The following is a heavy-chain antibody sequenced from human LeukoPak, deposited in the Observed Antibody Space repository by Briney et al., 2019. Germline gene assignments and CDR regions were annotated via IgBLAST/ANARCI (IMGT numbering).Heavy chain of an antibody. J-gene: IGHJ4*02. CDR3: ARASGYEMATITLYFDY. V-gene: IGHV3-48*03. CDR2: ISSSGSTI. Sequence: PGGSLRLSCAASGFTFSSYEMNWVRQAPGKGLEWVSYISSSGSTIYYADSVKGRFTISRDNAKNSLYLQMNSLRAEDTAVYYCARASGYEMATITLYFDYWGQGTLVTVSS. CDR1: GFTFSSYE. D-gene: IGHD5-24*01.